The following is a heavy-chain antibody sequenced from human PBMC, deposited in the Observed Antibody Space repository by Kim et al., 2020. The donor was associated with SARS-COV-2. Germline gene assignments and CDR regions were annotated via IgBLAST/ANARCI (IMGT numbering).Heavy chain of an antibody. J-gene: IGHJ6*01. D-gene: IGHD3-16*02. CDR2: ISWNGDNR. CDR3: ARSGEGTYRQGAYYYGLDV. CDR1: GFRLDDYA. Sequence: GGSLRLSCAASGFRLDDYALHWVRQPPGKGLEWVSGISWNGDNRGYADSVMGRFTISRDNAKNSLYLQMNELRPDDTALYYCARSGEGTYRQGAYYYGLDVWGQGTTVTVSS. V-gene: IGHV3-9*01.